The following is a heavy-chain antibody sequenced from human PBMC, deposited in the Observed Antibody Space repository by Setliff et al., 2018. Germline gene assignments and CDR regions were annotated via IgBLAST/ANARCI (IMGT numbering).Heavy chain of an antibody. CDR2: ISAYNGNT. Sequence: ASVKVSCKTSGFGFTTFGFSWVRQAPGQGLEWMGWISAYNGNTKYAQKLQGRVTMATDISTSTAYMELRSLGSDDTAVYYCAGGGYSYGYDHGFDIWGQGTMVTVSS. CDR3: AGGGYSYGYDHGFDI. V-gene: IGHV1-18*01. J-gene: IGHJ3*02. D-gene: IGHD5-18*01. CDR1: GFGFTTFG.